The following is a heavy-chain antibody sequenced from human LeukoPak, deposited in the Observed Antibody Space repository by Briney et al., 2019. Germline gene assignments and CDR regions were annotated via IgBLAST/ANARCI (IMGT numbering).Heavy chain of an antibody. Sequence: GASVKVSCKASGYTFTSYAMHWVRQAPGQRLEWMGWINAGNGNTKYSQKFQGRVTITRDTSASTAYMELSSPRSEDTAVYYCARDPIGSSWPYYFDYWGQGTLVTVSS. D-gene: IGHD6-13*01. V-gene: IGHV1-3*01. CDR3: ARDPIGSSWPYYFDY. CDR2: INAGNGNT. CDR1: GYTFTSYA. J-gene: IGHJ4*02.